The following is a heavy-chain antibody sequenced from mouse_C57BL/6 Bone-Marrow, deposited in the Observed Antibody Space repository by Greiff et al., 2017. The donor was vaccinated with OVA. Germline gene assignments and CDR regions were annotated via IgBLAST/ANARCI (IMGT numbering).Heavy chain of an antibody. D-gene: IGHD1-1*01. CDR2: IAPSDSYI. CDR3: AHYGSRLYLHY. Sequence: VQLQQPAAELVRPGTSVKLSCKASGYTFTNYWMHWVKQRPGQGLEWIGVIAPSDSYINYNQKFKGRATLTVDTSSSTAYMHLSSLTSEDSAVYYCAHYGSRLYLHYWGQGTSLTVSS. V-gene: IGHV1-59*01. J-gene: IGHJ2*02. CDR1: GYTFTNYW.